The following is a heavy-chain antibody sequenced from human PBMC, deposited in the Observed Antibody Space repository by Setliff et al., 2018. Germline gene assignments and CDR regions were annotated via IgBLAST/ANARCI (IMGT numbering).Heavy chain of an antibody. CDR2: ISSSSSYT. J-gene: IGHJ6*04. D-gene: IGHD3-10*01. CDR1: GFTFSGYY. V-gene: IGHV3-11*03. CDR3: ARLWFGELLPDV. Sequence: GGSLRLSCAASGFTFSGYYMSWIRQAPGKGLEWVSYISSSSSYTNYADSVKGRFTISRDNAKNSLYLQMNSLRAEDTAVYYCARLWFGELLPDVWGKGTTVTVSS.